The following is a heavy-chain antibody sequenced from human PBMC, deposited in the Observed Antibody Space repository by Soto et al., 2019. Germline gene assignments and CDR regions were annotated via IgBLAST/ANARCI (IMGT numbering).Heavy chain of an antibody. CDR1: GFTFSDYA. D-gene: IGHD3-9*01. V-gene: IGHV3-23*01. CDR3: SKNDSGYTTCLLIDH. CDR2: ISGAGNIA. J-gene: IGHJ4*02. Sequence: EVQLMESGGGLVQPGGSLRLSCAASGFTFSDYAMSWVRQAPGKGLEWVSAISGAGNIASHESSVQGRFVISKHKSKNILYMQMNSLRAENTAAYYCSKNDSGYTTCLLIDHWGQGTLVTVSS.